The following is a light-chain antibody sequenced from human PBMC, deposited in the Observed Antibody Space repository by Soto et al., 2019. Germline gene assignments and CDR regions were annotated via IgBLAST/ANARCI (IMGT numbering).Light chain of an antibody. CDR3: MQALQTPWT. V-gene: IGKV2-28*01. CDR2: LGS. CDR1: QSLLHSNGYNY. J-gene: IGKJ1*01. Sequence: DIVMTQSPLSLPVTPGEPASISCRSSQSLLHSNGYNYLDWYLQKPGQSPQLLIYLGSNRASGVLDRFSGSGAGTYFTLKISRVEAEDVGVYYCMQALQTPWTFGQGTKVEIK.